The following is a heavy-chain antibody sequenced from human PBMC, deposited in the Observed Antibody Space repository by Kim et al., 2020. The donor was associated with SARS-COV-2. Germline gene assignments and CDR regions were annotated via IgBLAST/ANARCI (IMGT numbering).Heavy chain of an antibody. J-gene: IGHJ6*02. CDR2: IIPIFGTA. CDR3: ARCGYSYGRGSYYYYGMDV. CDR1: GGTFSSYA. V-gene: IGHV1-69*13. D-gene: IGHD5-18*01. Sequence: SVKVSCKASGGTFSSYAISWVRQAPGQGLEWMGGIIPIFGTANYAQKFQGRVTITADESTSTAYMELISLRSEDTAVYYCARCGYSYGRGSYYYYGMDVWGQGTTVTVSS.